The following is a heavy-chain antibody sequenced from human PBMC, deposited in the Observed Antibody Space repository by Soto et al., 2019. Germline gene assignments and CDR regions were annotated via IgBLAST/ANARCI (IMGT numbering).Heavy chain of an antibody. D-gene: IGHD1-7*01. CDR2: ISSSGSTI. CDR3: AMGGGTGTTSAHLGYYGMDV. CDR1: GFTFSSYE. Sequence: GGSLRLSCAASGFTFSSYEMNWVRQAPGKGLEWVSYISSSGSTIYYADSVKGRFTISRDNAKNSLYLQMNSLRAEDTAVYYCAMGGGTGTTSAHLGYYGMDVWGQGTTVTVSS. J-gene: IGHJ6*02. V-gene: IGHV3-48*03.